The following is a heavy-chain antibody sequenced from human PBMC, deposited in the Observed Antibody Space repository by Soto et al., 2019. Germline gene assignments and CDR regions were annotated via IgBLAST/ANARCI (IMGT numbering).Heavy chain of an antibody. CDR2: IRSKAYGGTT. J-gene: IGHJ5*02. CDR1: GFTFSDYA. V-gene: IGHV3-49*04. Sequence: PGGSLRLSCAASGFTFSDYAMHWVRQAPGKGLEWVGFIRSKAYGGTTEYAASVKGRFTISRDDSKSIAYLQMNSLKTEDTAVYYCTTNYYDSSGYDNWFDPWGQGTLVTVSS. D-gene: IGHD3-22*01. CDR3: TTNYYDSSGYDNWFDP.